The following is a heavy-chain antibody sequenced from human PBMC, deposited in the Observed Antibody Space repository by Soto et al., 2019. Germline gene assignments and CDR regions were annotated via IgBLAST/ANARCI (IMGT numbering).Heavy chain of an antibody. D-gene: IGHD4-17*01. CDR1: GFSLSNARMG. CDR2: IFSNDEK. CDR3: ARMGPNYGDYVVWFDP. V-gene: IGHV2-26*01. J-gene: IGHJ5*02. Sequence: QVTLKESGPVLVKPTETLTLTCTVSGFSLSNARMGESWIRQPPGKALEWLAHIFSNDEKSYSTSLKSRLTISKDTSKSQVVLTMTNMDPVDTATYYCARMGPNYGDYVVWFDPWGQGTLVTVSS.